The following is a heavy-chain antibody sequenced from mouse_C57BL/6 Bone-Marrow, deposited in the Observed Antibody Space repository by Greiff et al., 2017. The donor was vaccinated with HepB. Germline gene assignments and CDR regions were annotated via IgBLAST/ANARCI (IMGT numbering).Heavy chain of an antibody. Sequence: DVKLVESGGGLVKPGGSLKLSCAASGFTFSSYTMSWVRQTPEKRLEWVATISGGGGNTYYPDSVKGRFTISRDNAKNTLYLQMSSLRSEDTALYYCARQDYYGSSPLWYFDVWGTGTTVTVSS. CDR1: GFTFSSYT. CDR2: ISGGGGNT. J-gene: IGHJ1*03. V-gene: IGHV5-9*01. D-gene: IGHD1-1*01. CDR3: ARQDYYGSSPLWYFDV.